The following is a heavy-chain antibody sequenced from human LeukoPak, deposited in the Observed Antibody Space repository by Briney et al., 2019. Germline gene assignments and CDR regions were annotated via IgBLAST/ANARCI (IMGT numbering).Heavy chain of an antibody. Sequence: SDTLSLTCIGSGGSIRTYYWSWIRQPPGKGLEWIGYIYYSGNTNYNPSLQSRVTISVDASKNQFSLKLSSVTAADTAVYYCARRRGLDYDNWGQGTLVTVSS. J-gene: IGHJ4*02. CDR3: ARRRGLDYDN. CDR1: GGSIRTYY. CDR2: IYYSGNT. D-gene: IGHD3/OR15-3a*01. V-gene: IGHV4-59*07.